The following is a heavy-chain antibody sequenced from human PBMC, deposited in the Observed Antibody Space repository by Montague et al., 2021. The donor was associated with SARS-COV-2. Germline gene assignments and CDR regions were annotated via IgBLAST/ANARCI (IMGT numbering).Heavy chain of an antibody. D-gene: IGHD6-13*01. Sequence: SETLSLTCTVSGGSISSSSYYWGWIRQPPGKGLEWIGSIYYSGSTYYXPSLKSRVTISVDTSKNQFSLKLSSVTAADTPVYYCARVGRQQLVRLSGMDVWGQGTTVTVS. V-gene: IGHV4-39*07. CDR3: ARVGRQQLVRLSGMDV. CDR2: IYYSGST. J-gene: IGHJ6*02. CDR1: GGSISSSSYY.